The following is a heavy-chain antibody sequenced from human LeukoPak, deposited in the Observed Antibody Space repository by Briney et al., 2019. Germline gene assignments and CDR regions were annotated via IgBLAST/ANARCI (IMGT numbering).Heavy chain of an antibody. CDR1: GFTFSSYG. V-gene: IGHV3-30*02. CDR3: AKEGDYYYYYMDV. J-gene: IGHJ6*03. D-gene: IGHD1-26*01. CDR2: IRYDGSNK. Sequence: GGSLRLSCAASGFTFSSYGMHWVRQAPGKGLEWVAFIRYDGSNKYYADSVKGRFTISRDNSKNTLYLQMNSLRSEDTAVYYCAKEGDYYYYYMDVWGKGTTVTVSS.